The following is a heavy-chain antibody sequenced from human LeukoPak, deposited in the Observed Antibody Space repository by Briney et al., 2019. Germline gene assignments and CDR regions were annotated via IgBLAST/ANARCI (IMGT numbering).Heavy chain of an antibody. V-gene: IGHV3-23*01. CDR1: GFTFSESA. J-gene: IGHJ5*02. D-gene: IGHD5-24*01. CDR3: AKGRGNWFDP. Sequence: GGSLRVSCAASGFTFSESAMTWVRQGPGKGLEWVSTITVSGDSTYYADSVKGRFTISRDNSKDTLYLQMNSLRAEDTAIYYCAKGRGNWFDPWGERTVVSVSS. CDR2: ITVSGDST.